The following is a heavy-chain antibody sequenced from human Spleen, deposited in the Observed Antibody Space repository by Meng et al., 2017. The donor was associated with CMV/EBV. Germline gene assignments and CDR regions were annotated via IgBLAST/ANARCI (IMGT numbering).Heavy chain of an antibody. J-gene: IGHJ5*02. D-gene: IGHD2-2*01. V-gene: IGHV1-18*01. CDR1: FISYG. CDR2: ISGYNGRT. CDR3: ARDIEYCSGTGCYEDCFDP. Sequence: FISYGISWVRQAPGKGLEWMGWISGYNGRTNYARNLRGRVTMTTDTPTSTAYMELRSLRSDDTAVYYCARDIEYCSGTGCYEDCFDPWGQGTLVTVSS.